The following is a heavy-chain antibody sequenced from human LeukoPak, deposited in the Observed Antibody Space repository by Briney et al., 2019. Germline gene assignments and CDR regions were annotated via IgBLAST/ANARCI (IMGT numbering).Heavy chain of an antibody. V-gene: IGHV3-33*06. CDR2: IWDDGSNE. J-gene: IGHJ4*02. D-gene: IGHD3-10*01. CDR1: GFTWSASG. CDR3: AKAGRRDSVFDY. Sequence: GRPLKLAGEATGFTWSASGLHGLGQPPGRGQGLAAFIWDDGSNEYYVASVKGRFTISRDNSKNTLYLQMNSLGAEDTAVYYCAKAGRRDSVFDYWGQGSLVTVSS.